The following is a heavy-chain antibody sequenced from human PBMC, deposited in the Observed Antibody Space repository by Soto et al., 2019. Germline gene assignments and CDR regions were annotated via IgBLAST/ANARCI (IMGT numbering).Heavy chain of an antibody. CDR3: AKAISGYYAPLDY. CDR2: ISGGADDT. Sequence: PGGSLRLSCTASGFTFSNYAMGWVRQAPGKGLEWVSVISGGADDTHYADSVKGRFTISRDNSKNTLYVQMDILRAEDTAVYYCAKAISGYYAPLDYWGQGMRVTVSS. J-gene: IGHJ4*02. CDR1: GFTFSNYA. D-gene: IGHD3-22*01. V-gene: IGHV3-23*01.